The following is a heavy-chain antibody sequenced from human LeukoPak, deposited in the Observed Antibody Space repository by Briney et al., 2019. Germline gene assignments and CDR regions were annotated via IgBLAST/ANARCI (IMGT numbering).Heavy chain of an antibody. CDR1: GFTFSNAW. J-gene: IGHJ3*02. D-gene: IGHD6-13*01. Sequence: PGGSLRLSCAASGFTFSNAWMSWVRQAPGKGLEWVGRIKSKTDGGTTDYAAPVEGRFTISRDDSKNTLYLQMNSLKTEDTAVYYCTTNTRGQQLAPSDAFDIWGQGTMVTVSS. V-gene: IGHV3-15*01. CDR3: TTNTRGQQLAPSDAFDI. CDR2: IKSKTDGGTT.